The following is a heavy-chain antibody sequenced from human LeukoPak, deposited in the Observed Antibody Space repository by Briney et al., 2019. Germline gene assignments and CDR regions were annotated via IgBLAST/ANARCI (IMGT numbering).Heavy chain of an antibody. J-gene: IGHJ4*02. V-gene: IGHV1-2*02. D-gene: IGHD5-12*01. CDR1: GYTFTGYY. CDR3: ARAQGYSGYDLNFDY. Sequence: ASVKVSCKASGYTFTGYYMHWVRQAPGQGLEWMGWINPNSGGTNYAQKFQGRVTMTRDTSISTAYMELSRLRSDDTAVYYCARAQGYSGYDLNFDYWGQGTLVTVSS. CDR2: INPNSGGT.